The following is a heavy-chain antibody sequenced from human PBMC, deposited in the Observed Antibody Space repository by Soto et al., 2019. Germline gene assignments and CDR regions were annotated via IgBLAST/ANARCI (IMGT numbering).Heavy chain of an antibody. Sequence: ASVKVSCKASGYTFSSYAIHWVRQATGQGLEWMGWMNPNSGNTGYAQKFQGRVTMTRNTSISTAYMELSSLRSEDTAVYYCARERTGATSMDVWGQGTTVTVSS. V-gene: IGHV1-8*02. D-gene: IGHD1-1*01. CDR1: GYTFSSYA. CDR2: MNPNSGNT. J-gene: IGHJ6*02. CDR3: ARERTGATSMDV.